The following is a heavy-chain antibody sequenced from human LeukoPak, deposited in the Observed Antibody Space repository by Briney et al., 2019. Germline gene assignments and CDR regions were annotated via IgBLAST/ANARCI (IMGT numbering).Heavy chain of an antibody. CDR2: ISGSGGST. Sequence: GGSLRLSCAASGFTFSSYGMSWVRQAPGKGLEWVSAISGSGGSTYYADSVKGRFTISRDNSKNTLYLQMNGLRAEDTAVYYCAKVSTTVTEYYFDYWGQGTLVTVSS. J-gene: IGHJ4*02. V-gene: IGHV3-23*01. D-gene: IGHD4-17*01. CDR1: GFTFSSYG. CDR3: AKVSTTVTEYYFDY.